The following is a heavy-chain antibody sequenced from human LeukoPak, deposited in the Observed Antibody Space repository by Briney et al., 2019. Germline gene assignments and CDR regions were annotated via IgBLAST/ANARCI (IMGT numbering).Heavy chain of an antibody. J-gene: IGHJ4*02. V-gene: IGHV3-30*02. D-gene: IGHD6-13*01. CDR2: IRYDGSNK. CDR3: AKDTAYCSSWYFFDY. CDR1: GFTFSSYG. Sequence: TGGSLRLSCAASGFTFSSYGMHWVRQAPGKGLEWVAFIRYDGSNKYYADSVKGRFTISRDNSKNTLYLQMNSLRAEDTAVYYCAKDTAYCSSWYFFDYWGQGTLVTVSS.